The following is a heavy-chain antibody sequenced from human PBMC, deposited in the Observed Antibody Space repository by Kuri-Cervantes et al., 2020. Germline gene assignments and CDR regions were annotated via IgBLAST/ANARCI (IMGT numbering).Heavy chain of an antibody. CDR1: GGSISSYY. CDR3: ARDVFVGSWKKTNYYGMDV. D-gene: IGHD6-13*01. V-gene: IGHV4-59*01. Sequence: SETLSLTCTVSGGSISSYYWSWIRQPPEKGLEWIGYIYYSGSTNYNPTLQSRVTISVDTSKNQFTLKLSSVTAADTDVYYCARDVFVGSWKKTNYYGMDVWGQGTTVTVSS. CDR2: IYYSGST. J-gene: IGHJ6*02.